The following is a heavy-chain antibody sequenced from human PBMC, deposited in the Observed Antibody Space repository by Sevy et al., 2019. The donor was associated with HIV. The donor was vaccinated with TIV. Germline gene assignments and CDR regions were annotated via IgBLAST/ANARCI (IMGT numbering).Heavy chain of an antibody. J-gene: IGHJ4*02. CDR2: ISSSSSYI. V-gene: IGHV3-21*01. Sequence: GGSLRLSCAASGFTFSTYTMNWVRQAPGKGLEWVSSISSSSSYIYYADSVKGRFTNSRDNAKNSLYLQMNSLRVEDTAVYYRARAAYYCSTTSCYIDYWGQGTLVTVSS. CDR3: ARAAYYCSTTSCYIDY. CDR1: GFTFSTYT. D-gene: IGHD2-2*02.